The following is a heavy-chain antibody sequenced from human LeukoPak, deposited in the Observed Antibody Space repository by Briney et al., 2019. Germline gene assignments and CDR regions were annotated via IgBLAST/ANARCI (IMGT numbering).Heavy chain of an antibody. CDR3: ASSWNYYYYGMDV. CDR2: IYSSGSA. V-gene: IGHV4-4*07. J-gene: IGHJ6*02. CDR1: GGSISSYY. D-gene: IGHD6-13*01. Sequence: PSETLSLTCTVSGGSISSYYWSWIRQPAGKGLEWIGRIYSSGSANYNPSLKSRVTMSVDTSKNQFSLKLSSVTAADTAVYYCASSWNYYYYGMDVWGQGTTVTVSS.